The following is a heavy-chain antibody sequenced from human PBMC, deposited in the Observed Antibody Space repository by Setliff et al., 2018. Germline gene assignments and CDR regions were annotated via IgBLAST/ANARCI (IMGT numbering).Heavy chain of an antibody. CDR3: ARDFRGGLLAATHNYNFWSGVKDV. CDR1: GFTFSSYG. D-gene: IGHD3-3*01. V-gene: IGHV3-30*02. CDR2: IRYDGSNK. J-gene: IGHJ6*04. Sequence: LSLTCAASGFTFSSYGMHWVRQAPGKGLEWVAFIRYDGSNKYYADSVKGRFTISRDNSKNTLYLQMNTLRTEDTAVYYCARDFRGGLLAATHNYNFWSGVKDVWGKGTTVTVSS.